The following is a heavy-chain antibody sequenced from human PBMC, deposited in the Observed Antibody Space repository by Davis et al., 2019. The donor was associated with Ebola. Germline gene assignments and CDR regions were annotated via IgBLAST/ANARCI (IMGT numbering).Heavy chain of an antibody. Sequence: SVKVSCKASGGTFSSYAISWVRQAPGQGLEWMGGIIPIFGTANYAQKFQGRVTITADESTSTAYMELSSLRSDDTAIYYCTIGGITGGFDYWGQGTLVTVSS. D-gene: IGHD2-8*02. V-gene: IGHV1-69*13. J-gene: IGHJ4*02. CDR1: GGTFSSYA. CDR2: IIPIFGTA. CDR3: TIGGITGGFDY.